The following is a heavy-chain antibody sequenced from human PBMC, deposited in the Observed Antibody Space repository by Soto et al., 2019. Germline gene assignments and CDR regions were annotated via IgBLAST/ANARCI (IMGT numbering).Heavy chain of an antibody. D-gene: IGHD3-3*01. CDR2: IYYTGST. V-gene: IGHV4-61*01. J-gene: IGHJ6*02. CDR1: GVSVISGTYR. CDR3: ARLQFYDFWSGSVPTAV. Sequence: SETLCINWTVSGVSVISGTYRWSWIQQSPGKGLEWIGYIYYTGSTNYNPSLKSRVTISVDTSKNQFSLKLTSVTAADTALYFCARLQFYDFWSGSVPTAVLGQGTTVTVFS.